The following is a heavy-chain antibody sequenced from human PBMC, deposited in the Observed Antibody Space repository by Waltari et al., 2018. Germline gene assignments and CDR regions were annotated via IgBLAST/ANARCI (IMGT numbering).Heavy chain of an antibody. CDR3: ASGEAYVARGGMDV. D-gene: IGHD3-10*01. CDR1: GYTLTELS. Sequence: QVQLVQSGAEVKKPGASVKVSCKVSGYTLTELSMHWVRQAPGKGLEWMGRIIPSFGTANYAQKFQGRVTITADKSTSTAYMELSSLRSEDTAVYYCASGEAYVARGGMDVWGQGTTVTVSS. CDR2: IIPSFGTA. V-gene: IGHV1-69*13. J-gene: IGHJ6*02.